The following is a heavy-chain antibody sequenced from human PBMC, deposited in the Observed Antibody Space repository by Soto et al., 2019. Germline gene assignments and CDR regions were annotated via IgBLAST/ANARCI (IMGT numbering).Heavy chain of an antibody. J-gene: IGHJ6*04. Sequence: QVHLVESGGGVVQPGRSLRLSCAASRFPFSSYAIHWVRQAPGQGLEWVAVISYDGSTKHYADSVKGRFTISRDNSKNTLYRQMNSQTAENTVVYFCARDPPGTPRQNNGRDVWGKGTTVTVPS. D-gene: IGHD1-1*01. CDR3: ARDPPGTPRQNNGRDV. V-gene: IGHV3-30-3*01. CDR1: RFPFSSYA. CDR2: ISYDGSTK.